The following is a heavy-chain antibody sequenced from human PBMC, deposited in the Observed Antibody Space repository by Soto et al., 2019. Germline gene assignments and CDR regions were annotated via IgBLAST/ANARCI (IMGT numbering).Heavy chain of an antibody. V-gene: IGHV5-51*01. J-gene: IGHJ3*02. Sequence: GEDLTLSYAATGNHFSRSSIGRFRPPHGKGLEWMGIIYPGDSDTRYSPPFQGQVTISADKSIRTAYLQWSSLKASDTAMYYCARPRDYYDSRSPFDIWGQGIRVTVS. CDR3: ARPRDYYDSRSPFDI. CDR1: GNHFSRSS. D-gene: IGHD3-22*01. CDR2: IYPGDSDT.